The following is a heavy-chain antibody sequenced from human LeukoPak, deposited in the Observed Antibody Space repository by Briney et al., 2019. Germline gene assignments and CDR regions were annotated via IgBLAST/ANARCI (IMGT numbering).Heavy chain of an antibody. CDR3: ARDSRQLGTPTYYYYGMDV. CDR1: GYTLTSYG. Sequence: ASVKVSCKASGYTLTSYGISWVRQAPGQGLEWMGWISAYNGNTNYAQKLQGRVTMTTDTSTSTAYMELRSLRSDDTAVYYCARDSRQLGTPTYYYYGMDVWGQGTTVTVSS. CDR2: ISAYNGNT. V-gene: IGHV1-18*01. D-gene: IGHD6-13*01. J-gene: IGHJ6*02.